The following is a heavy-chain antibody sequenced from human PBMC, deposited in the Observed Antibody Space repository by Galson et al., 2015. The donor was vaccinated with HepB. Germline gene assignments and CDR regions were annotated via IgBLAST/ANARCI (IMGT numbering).Heavy chain of an antibody. Sequence: SLRLSCAASGFTFSSYGMHWVRQAPGKGLEWVAVISYDGSNKYYADSVKGRFTISRDNSKNTLYLQMNSLRAEDTAVYYCAKDSLLWFGELSYPDYWGQGTLVTVSS. D-gene: IGHD3-10*01. J-gene: IGHJ4*02. CDR2: ISYDGSNK. CDR1: GFTFSSYG. V-gene: IGHV3-30*18. CDR3: AKDSLLWFGELSYPDY.